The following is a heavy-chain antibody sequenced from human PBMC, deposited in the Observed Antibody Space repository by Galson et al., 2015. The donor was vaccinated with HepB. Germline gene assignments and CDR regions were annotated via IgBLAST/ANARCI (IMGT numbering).Heavy chain of an antibody. CDR3: ARGPFFWELTGNLVLQH. J-gene: IGHJ1*01. CDR1: GYPFTSHG. Sequence: SVKVSCEASGYPFTSHGITWVRQAPGQGLVWVGWINPDRGNTKYAECLRGRVAMTKDKSTSTAYLELSSLRSDDTAVYFCARGPFFWELTGNLVLQHWGQGTLVTVSS. D-gene: IGHD3-10*01. V-gene: IGHV1-18*01. CDR2: INPDRGNT.